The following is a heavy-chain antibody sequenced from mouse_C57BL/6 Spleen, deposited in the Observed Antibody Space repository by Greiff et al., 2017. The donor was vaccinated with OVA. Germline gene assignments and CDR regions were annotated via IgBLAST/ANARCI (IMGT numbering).Heavy chain of an antibody. Sequence: EVKLMESGPELVKPGASVKMSCKASGYTFTDYNMHWVKQSHGKSLEWIGYINPNNGGTSYNQKFKGKATLTVNKSSSTAYMELRSLTSEDSAVYYCARWALGYFDYWGQGTTLTVSS. V-gene: IGHV1-22*01. CDR2: INPNNGGT. D-gene: IGHD2-10*02. CDR1: GYTFTDYN. J-gene: IGHJ2*01. CDR3: ARWALGYFDY.